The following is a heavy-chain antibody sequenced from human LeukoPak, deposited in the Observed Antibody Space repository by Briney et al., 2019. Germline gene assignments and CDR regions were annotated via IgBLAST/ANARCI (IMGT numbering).Heavy chain of an antibody. Sequence: SETLSLTCTVSGGSISTYYWSWIRQPPGKGLEWIGYIYYSGSTNYNPSLKSRVTISVDTSKNQFSLKLSSVTAADTAVYYCARSGRRGDFDYWGQGTLVTVSP. CDR1: GGSISTYY. J-gene: IGHJ4*02. CDR2: IYYSGST. CDR3: ARSGRRGDFDY. D-gene: IGHD3-10*01. V-gene: IGHV4-59*01.